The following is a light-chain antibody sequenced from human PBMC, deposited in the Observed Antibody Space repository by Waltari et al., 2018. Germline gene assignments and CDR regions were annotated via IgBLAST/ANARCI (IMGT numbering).Light chain of an antibody. J-gene: IGLJ2*01. CDR2: DVN. Sequence: QSALSQPASVSGSPVQSITISCTGSSSDVGGDDSVSWYQDHPGQAPKVIICDVNNRPSGVSDRFSGSKSGNTASLTISGLQAEDEANYYCCSQSSYNGVIFGGGTKLTVL. CDR1: SSDVGGDDS. V-gene: IGLV2-14*03. CDR3: CSQSSYNGVI.